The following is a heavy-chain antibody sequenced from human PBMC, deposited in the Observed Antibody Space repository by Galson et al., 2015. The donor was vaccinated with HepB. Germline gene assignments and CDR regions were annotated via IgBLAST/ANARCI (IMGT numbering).Heavy chain of an antibody. J-gene: IGHJ6*03. CDR1: GYTFIDYY. D-gene: IGHD3-10*01. CDR2: INPNSGGT. Sequence: SVKVSCKASGYTFIDYYIHWVRQAPGQGLEWMGRINPNSGGTDYAQKFQGRVTMTRDTSISTGYMELSRLRSDDPAVDYCARDYGSGTYYNYYQYIDVRGKGTTVTVSS. CDR3: ARDYGSGTYYNYYQYIDV. V-gene: IGHV1-2*06.